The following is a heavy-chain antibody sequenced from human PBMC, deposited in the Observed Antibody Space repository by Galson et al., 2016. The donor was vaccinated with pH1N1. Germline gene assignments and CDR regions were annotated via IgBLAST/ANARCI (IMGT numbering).Heavy chain of an antibody. V-gene: IGHV4-31*03. Sequence: TLSLTCTVSGGSISSGGYYWSWIRQHPGKGLEWIGYIYYSGSTYYNPSLNSRVTISVDTSKNQFSLKLSSVTAADTAVYYCAGVPRGKQLYYFDYWGQGTLVTVSS. J-gene: IGHJ4*02. D-gene: IGHD5-18*01. CDR3: AGVPRGKQLYYFDY. CDR2: IYYSGST. CDR1: GGSISSGGYY.